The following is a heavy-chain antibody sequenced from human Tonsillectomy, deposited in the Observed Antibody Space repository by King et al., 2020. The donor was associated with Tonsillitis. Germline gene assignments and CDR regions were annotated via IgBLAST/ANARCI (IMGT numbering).Heavy chain of an antibody. D-gene: IGHD2-15*01. CDR1: GDSINNHY. CDR2: VYYIENT. Sequence: VQLQESGPRLVKPSETLSLTCSVSGDSINNHYWSWFRQPPGKGLEWIGYVYYIENTDYNPSLKSRATISLDTSKNAFSLKLRSVTAADTAVYYCARTVGAFDIWGQGTMVTVSS. J-gene: IGHJ3*02. CDR3: ARTVGAFDI. V-gene: IGHV4-59*11.